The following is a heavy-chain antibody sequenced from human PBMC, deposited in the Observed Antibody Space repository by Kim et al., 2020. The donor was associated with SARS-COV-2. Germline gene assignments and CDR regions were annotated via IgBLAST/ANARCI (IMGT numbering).Heavy chain of an antibody. J-gene: IGHJ5*02. V-gene: IGHV4-39*01. Sequence: YQNPSLKGRVFISVDTSKNQFSVKLNSVTAADTAVYYCARRRPASNSVDPWGQGTLVTVSS. D-gene: IGHD2-8*01. CDR3: ARRRPASNSVDP.